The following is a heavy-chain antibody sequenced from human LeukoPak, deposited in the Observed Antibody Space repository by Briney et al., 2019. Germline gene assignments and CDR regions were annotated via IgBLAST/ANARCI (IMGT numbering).Heavy chain of an antibody. CDR2: IKSKTDGGTT. Sequence: PGGSPRLSCAASGFTFSNAWMSWVRQAPGKGLEWVGRIKSKTDGGTTDYAAPVKGRLTISRDDSKNTLYLQMNSLKTEDTAVYYCTTEVLYDSSGYRSVDYWGQGTLVTVSS. CDR3: TTEVLYDSSGYRSVDY. D-gene: IGHD3-22*01. J-gene: IGHJ4*02. CDR1: GFTFSNAW. V-gene: IGHV3-15*01.